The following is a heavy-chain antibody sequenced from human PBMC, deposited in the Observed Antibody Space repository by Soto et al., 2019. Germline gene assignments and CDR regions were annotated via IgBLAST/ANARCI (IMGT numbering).Heavy chain of an antibody. CDR1: GFTFSTAW. D-gene: IGHD4-17*01. J-gene: IGHJ4*02. CDR3: STGRISDYAGNVDY. Sequence: EVQLVESGGGLVKPGGSLRLSCAASGFTFSTAWMSWVRQAPGKGLEWVGRIKSKTGGGTTDYAAPVKGRFTISRDDSKNTLYLQMNSLKSEDTAVYYCSTGRISDYAGNVDYWGQGTLVTVSS. V-gene: IGHV3-15*01. CDR2: IKSKTGGGTT.